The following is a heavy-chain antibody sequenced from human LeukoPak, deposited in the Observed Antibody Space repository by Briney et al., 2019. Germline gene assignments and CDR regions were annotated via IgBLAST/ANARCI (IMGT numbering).Heavy chain of an antibody. J-gene: IGHJ4*02. CDR1: GGSISSYY. CDR3: ARTRGPRNYVWGSYREIGGSEFDC. D-gene: IGHD3-16*02. Sequence: SETLSLTCTVSGGSISSYYWSWIRQPPGKGLEWIGYIYYSGSTNYNPSLKSRVTISVDTSKNQFSLKLSSVTAADTAVYYCARTRGPRNYVWGSYREIGGSEFDCWGQGTLVTVSS. CDR2: IYYSGST. V-gene: IGHV4-59*01.